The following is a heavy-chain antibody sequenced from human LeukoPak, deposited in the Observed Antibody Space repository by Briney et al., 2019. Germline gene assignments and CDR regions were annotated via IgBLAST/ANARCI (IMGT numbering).Heavy chain of an antibody. D-gene: IGHD1-1*01. CDR2: IYYSGST. CDR1: GGSISSYY. V-gene: IGHV4-59*08. J-gene: IGHJ5*02. CDR3: ARNENWFDA. Sequence: SETLSLTCTVSGGSISSYYWSWIRQPPGKGLEWMGYIYYSGSTNYNPALKSRVTISVDTSKNQFSLELSSVTAADTAVYYCARNENWFDAWGQGTLVTVSS.